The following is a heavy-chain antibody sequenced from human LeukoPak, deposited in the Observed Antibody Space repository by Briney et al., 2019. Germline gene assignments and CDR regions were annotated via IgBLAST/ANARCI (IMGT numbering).Heavy chain of an antibody. J-gene: IGHJ4*02. CDR2: ISSTSSYI. CDR1: GFTFSSYS. Sequence: GGSLRLSCVGSGFTFSSYSMNWVRQAPGKGLEWASSISSTSSYIYYADSVKGRFTISRDNAKKSLYLQMNSLRAEDTAVYYCARASSGWAVDLYYFDYWGQGTLVTVSS. CDR3: ARASSGWAVDLYYFDY. V-gene: IGHV3-21*01. D-gene: IGHD6-19*01.